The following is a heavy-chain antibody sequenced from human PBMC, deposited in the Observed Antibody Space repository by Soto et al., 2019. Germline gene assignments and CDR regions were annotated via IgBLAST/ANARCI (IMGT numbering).Heavy chain of an antibody. J-gene: IGHJ4*02. V-gene: IGHV4-4*02. CDR2: IYHSGST. Sequence: QVQLQESGPGLVKPSGTLSLTCAVSGGSISSNNWWSWVRQPPGKGLEWIGEIYHSGSTNYNPSLERRVTILVDKSKNKFSLNLSSVTAADTAVYYCARRTDYYASSGTFDYWGQGTLVTVSS. CDR3: ARRTDYYASSGTFDY. D-gene: IGHD3-22*01. CDR1: GGSISSNNW.